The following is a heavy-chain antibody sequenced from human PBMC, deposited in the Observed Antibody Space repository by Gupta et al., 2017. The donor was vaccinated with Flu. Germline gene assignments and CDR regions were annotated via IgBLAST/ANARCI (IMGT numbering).Heavy chain of an antibody. J-gene: IGHJ4*02. V-gene: IGHV4-38-2*01. D-gene: IGHD4-23*01. CDR3: ARTTVVTPGLFDY. CDR2: IYHSGST. CDR1: GYSISSGYY. Sequence: QVQLQESGPGLVKPSETLSLTCAVSGYSISSGYYWGWIRQPPGKGLEWIGSIYHSGSTYYNPSLKSRVTISVDTSKNQFSLKLSSVTAADTAVYYCARTTVVTPGLFDYWGQGTLVTVSS.